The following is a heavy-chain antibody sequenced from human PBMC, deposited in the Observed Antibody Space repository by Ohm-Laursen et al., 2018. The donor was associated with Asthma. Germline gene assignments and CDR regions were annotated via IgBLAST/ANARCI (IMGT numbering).Heavy chain of an antibody. CDR2: INPNTGGT. Sequence: ASVKVSCKASGYTFTAYSLHWVRQAPGQGLEWMGRINPNTGGTDYAQNFQGRVSMTRDTSISTAYMELSRLNSDDTAFYYCARGIGSTGHLVDQWGQGTLVTLSS. D-gene: IGHD5/OR15-5a*01. V-gene: IGHV1-2*06. CDR3: ARGIGSTGHLVDQ. CDR1: GYTFTAYS. J-gene: IGHJ4*02.